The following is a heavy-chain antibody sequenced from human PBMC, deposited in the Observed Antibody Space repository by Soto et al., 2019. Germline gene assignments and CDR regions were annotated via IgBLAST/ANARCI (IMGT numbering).Heavy chain of an antibody. CDR3: AKDKRVVVAAIDYYYYMDV. CDR1: GFTFDDYA. D-gene: IGHD2-15*01. J-gene: IGHJ6*03. V-gene: IGHV3-9*01. CDR2: ISWNSGSI. Sequence: GGSLRLSCAASGFTFDDYAMHWVRQAPGKGLEWVSGISWNSGSIGYADSVKGRFTISRDNAKNSLYLQMNSLRAEDTALYYCAKDKRVVVAAIDYYYYMDVWGKGTTVTVSS.